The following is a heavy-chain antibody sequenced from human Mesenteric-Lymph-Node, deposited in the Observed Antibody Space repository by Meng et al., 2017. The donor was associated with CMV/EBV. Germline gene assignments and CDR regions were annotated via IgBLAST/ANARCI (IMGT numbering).Heavy chain of an antibody. CDR2: ISGTGGST. D-gene: IGHD2-21*01. CDR1: GFTFSSYS. Sequence: GESLKISCAASGFTFSSYSMSWIRQAPGKGLEWVSAISGTGGSTYYADSVKGRFTISRDNSKNTLYLQMNSLRAEDTAVYYCAKRIADSWGQGTLVTVSS. V-gene: IGHV3-23*01. J-gene: IGHJ4*02. CDR3: AKRIADS.